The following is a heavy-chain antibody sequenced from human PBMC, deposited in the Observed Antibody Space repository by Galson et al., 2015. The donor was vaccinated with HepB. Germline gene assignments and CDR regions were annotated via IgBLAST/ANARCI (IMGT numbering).Heavy chain of an antibody. Sequence: SVKVSCKASGYTFTSYGISWVRQAPGQGLEWMGWISAYNGNTNYAQKLQGRVTMTTDTSTSTAYMELRSLRSDDTAVYYCARGGDSSGYSTEDDGFDIWGRGTMVTVSS. D-gene: IGHD3-22*01. V-gene: IGHV1-18*04. CDR2: ISAYNGNT. CDR3: ARGGDSSGYSTEDDGFDI. CDR1: GYTFTSYG. J-gene: IGHJ3*02.